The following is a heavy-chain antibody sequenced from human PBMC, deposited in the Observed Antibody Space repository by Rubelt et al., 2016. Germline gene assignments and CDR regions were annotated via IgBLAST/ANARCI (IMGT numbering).Heavy chain of an antibody. D-gene: IGHD6-13*01. CDR2: INHSGST. V-gene: IGHV4-34*01. CDR1: GGSFSGYY. Sequence: QVQLQQWGAGLLKPSETLSLTCAVYGGSFSGYYWSWIRQPPGKGLEWIGEINHSGSTNYNPSSESRVTISVDTSKNQFSLKLSSVTAADTAVYYCARSLTGIYSSSWFDYWGQGTLVTVSS. CDR3: ARSLTGIYSSSWFDY. J-gene: IGHJ4*02.